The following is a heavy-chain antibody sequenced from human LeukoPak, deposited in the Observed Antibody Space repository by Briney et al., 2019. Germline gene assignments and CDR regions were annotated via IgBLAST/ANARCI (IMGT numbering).Heavy chain of an antibody. CDR2: ISAYNGNT. D-gene: IGHD5-18*01. J-gene: IGHJ6*02. CDR3: ARDGYSYGLYGMDV. V-gene: IGHV1-18*01. CDR1: GYTFTSYG. Sequence: GASEKVSCKASGYTFTSYGISWVRQAPGQGLEWMGWISAYNGNTNYAQKLQGRVTMTTDTSTSTAYMELRSLRSDDTAVYYCARDGYSYGLYGMDVWGQGTTVTVSS.